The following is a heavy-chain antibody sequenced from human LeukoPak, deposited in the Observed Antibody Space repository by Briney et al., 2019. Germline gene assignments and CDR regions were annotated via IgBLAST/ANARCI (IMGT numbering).Heavy chain of an antibody. CDR3: ARDLGRYCSGGSCYYYYSMDV. V-gene: IGHV1-69*05. J-gene: IGHJ6*03. Sequence: ASVKVSCKASGGTFSSYAISWVRQAPGQGLEWMGGIIPIFGTANYAQKLQGRVTMTTDTSTSTAYMELRSLRSDDTAVYYCARDLGRYCSGGSCYYYYSMDVWGKGTTVTISS. CDR1: GGTFSSYA. D-gene: IGHD2-15*01. CDR2: IIPIFGTA.